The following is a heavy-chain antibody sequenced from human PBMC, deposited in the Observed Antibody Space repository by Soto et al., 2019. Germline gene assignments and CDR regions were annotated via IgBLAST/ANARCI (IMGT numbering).Heavy chain of an antibody. Sequence: GGYLRLSCAASGFTFDTNGMTWVRQVPGKGLEWVSAISAGGGTTYYADPVKGRFTISRDNSKNMLYLQMNSLRVEDTAVYYCAKVPRYFSCLLHLDYFDYSAQRTPVIVSS. V-gene: IGHV3-23*01. CDR3: AKVPRYFSCLLHLDYFDY. CDR1: GFTFDTNG. J-gene: IGHJ4*02. CDR2: ISAGGGTT. D-gene: IGHD3-3*01.